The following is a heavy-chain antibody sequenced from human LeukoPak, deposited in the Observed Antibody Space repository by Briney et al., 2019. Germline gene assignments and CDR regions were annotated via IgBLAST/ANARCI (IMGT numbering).Heavy chain of an antibody. CDR3: ARDHDYSTQGGY. D-gene: IGHD4-11*01. V-gene: IGHV1-8*01. J-gene: IGHJ4*02. CDR1: GYTFTSYD. Sequence: ASVKVSCKASGYTFTSYDINWVRQATGQGLEWMGWMNPNSGNTGYAQKFQGRVTMTRNTSISTAYMELSSLRSEDTAVYYCARDHDYSTQGGYWGQGTLVTVSS. CDR2: MNPNSGNT.